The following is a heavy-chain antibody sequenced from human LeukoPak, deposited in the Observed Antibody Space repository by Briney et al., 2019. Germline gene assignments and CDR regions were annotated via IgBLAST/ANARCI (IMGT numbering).Heavy chain of an antibody. CDR1: GGTFSSYA. Sequence: EASVKVSCKASGGTFSSYAISWVRQATGQGLEWMGGIIPIFGTANYAQKFQGRVTITADESTSTAYMELSSLRSEDTAVYYCARAEVIPSYNWFDPWGQGTLVTVSS. D-gene: IGHD3-22*01. J-gene: IGHJ5*02. CDR3: ARAEVIPSYNWFDP. V-gene: IGHV1-69*13. CDR2: IIPIFGTA.